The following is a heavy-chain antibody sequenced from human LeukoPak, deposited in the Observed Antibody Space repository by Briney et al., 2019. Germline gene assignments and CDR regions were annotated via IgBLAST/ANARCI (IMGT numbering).Heavy chain of an antibody. J-gene: IGHJ4*02. CDR2: MNPNSSNT. V-gene: IGHV1-8*02. CDR1: GYTFTNYD. Sequence: ASVKVSCKASGYTFTNYDINWVRQATGQGLEWLGWMNPNSSNTGYAQKFQGRVTMTEDTSTDTAYMELSSLRSEDTAVYYCATVGLWSEYYFDYWGQGTLVTVSS. CDR3: ATVGLWSEYYFDY. D-gene: IGHD4/OR15-4a*01.